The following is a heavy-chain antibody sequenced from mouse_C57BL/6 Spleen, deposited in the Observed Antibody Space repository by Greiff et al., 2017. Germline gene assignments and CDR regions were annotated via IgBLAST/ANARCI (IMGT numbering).Heavy chain of an antibody. Sequence: EVQGVESGGDLVKPGGSLKLSCAASGFTFSSYGMSWVRQTPDKRLEWVATISSGGSYTYYPDSVKGRFTISRDNAKNTRYLQMSSLKSEDTAMYYCARLILSTMVTTDAMDYWGQGTSVTVSS. J-gene: IGHJ4*01. D-gene: IGHD2-2*01. CDR1: GFTFSSYG. CDR2: ISSGGSYT. V-gene: IGHV5-6*01. CDR3: ARLILSTMVTTDAMDY.